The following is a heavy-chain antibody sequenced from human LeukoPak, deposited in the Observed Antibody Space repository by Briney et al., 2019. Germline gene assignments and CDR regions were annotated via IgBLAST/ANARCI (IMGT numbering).Heavy chain of an antibody. D-gene: IGHD3-9*01. J-gene: IGHJ4*02. Sequence: PGGSLRLSCAASGFTFSSYWFSWVRQAPGKGLEWVAHIKQGGSEKYYVDSVKGRFTISRDNAKNSLYLQMNSLRAEDTAVYYCARDLTRRFDYWGQGTLVTVSS. CDR2: IKQGGSEK. CDR1: GFTFSSYW. CDR3: ARDLTRRFDY. V-gene: IGHV3-7*01.